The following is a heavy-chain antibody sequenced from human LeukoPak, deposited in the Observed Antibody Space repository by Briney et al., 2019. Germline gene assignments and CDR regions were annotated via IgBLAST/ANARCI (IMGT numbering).Heavy chain of an antibody. D-gene: IGHD1-14*01. CDR3: ASSRHGPPDDY. J-gene: IGHJ4*02. CDR1: GFTFSSYS. CDR2: ITSISSKT. Sequence: PGGSLRLSCAASGFTFSSYSMNWVRQAPGKGPEWVAGITSISSKTYYADSVKGRFSISRDNSKNTLYLQMNSLRAEDTAVYYCASSRHGPPDDYWGQGTLVTVSS. V-gene: IGHV3-23*01.